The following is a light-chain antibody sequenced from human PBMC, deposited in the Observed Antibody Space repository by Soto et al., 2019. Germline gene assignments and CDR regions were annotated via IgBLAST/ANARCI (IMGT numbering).Light chain of an antibody. V-gene: IGKV1-5*03. CDR2: KAS. CDR1: QSISNW. J-gene: IGKJ1*01. Sequence: DIPMTQSPSTLSASVGDRVTITCRASQSISNWLAWYQQKPGKAPNLLIYKASNLHSGVPSRFSGSGSGTEFTLTISSLQPDDFATYYCQRYSGFSRTFGQGTKVEI. CDR3: QRYSGFSRT.